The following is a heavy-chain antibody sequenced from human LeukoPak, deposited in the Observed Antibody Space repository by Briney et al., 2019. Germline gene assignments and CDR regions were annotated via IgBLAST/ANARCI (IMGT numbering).Heavy chain of an antibody. V-gene: IGHV4-34*01. CDR1: GGSFSGYY. CDR3: ARASYSSRTTFDY. CDR2: INHSGST. D-gene: IGHD6-13*01. Sequence: SETLSLTCAVYGGSFSGYYWSWIRQPPGEGLEWIGEINHSGSTNYNPSLKSRVTISVDTSKNQFSLKLSSVTAADTAVYYCARASYSSRTTFDYWGQGTLVTVSS. J-gene: IGHJ4*02.